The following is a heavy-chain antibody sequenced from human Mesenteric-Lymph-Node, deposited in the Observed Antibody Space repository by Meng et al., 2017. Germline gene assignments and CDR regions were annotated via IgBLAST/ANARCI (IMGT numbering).Heavy chain of an antibody. CDR3: ARSSGYFLS. Sequence: GGSLRLSCAASGFTFSRYAMHWVRQAPGKGLEWVAVLSHDGSDTDYADSVKGRFTISRDNSKNTLYLEMDDLRTEDTALYYCARSSGYFLSWGQGTLVTVSS. V-gene: IGHV3-30*01. J-gene: IGHJ4*02. CDR2: LSHDGSDT. D-gene: IGHD3-22*01. CDR1: GFTFSRYA.